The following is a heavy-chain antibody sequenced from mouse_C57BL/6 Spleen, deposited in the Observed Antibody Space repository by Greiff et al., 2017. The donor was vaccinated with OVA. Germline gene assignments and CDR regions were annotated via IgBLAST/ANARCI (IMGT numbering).Heavy chain of an antibody. CDR1: GYTFTSYW. V-gene: IGHV1-69*01. CDR3: ARSRYYGRSHYFDY. CDR2: IDPSDSYT. D-gene: IGHD1-1*01. Sequence: QVQLQQPGAELVMPGASVKLSCKASGYTFTSYWMHWVKQRPGQGLEWIGEIDPSDSYTNYNQKFKGKSTLTVDKSSSTAYMQLSSLTSEDSAVYYCARSRYYGRSHYFDYWGQGTTLTVSS. J-gene: IGHJ2*01.